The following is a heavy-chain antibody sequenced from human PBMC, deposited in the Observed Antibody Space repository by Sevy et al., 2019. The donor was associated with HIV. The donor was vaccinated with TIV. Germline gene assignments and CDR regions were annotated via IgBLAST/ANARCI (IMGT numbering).Heavy chain of an antibody. J-gene: IGHJ4*02. CDR1: GGTFSSYA. CDR2: IIPIFGTA. V-gene: IGHV1-69*13. D-gene: IGHD4-17*01. CDR3: ASGLGDYPRGY. Sequence: ASVKVSCKASGGTFSSYAISWVRQAPGQGLEWMGGIIPIFGTANYAQKFQGRVTITADESMSTAYMELSSLRSEDTAVYYCASGLGDYPRGYWGQGTLVTVSS.